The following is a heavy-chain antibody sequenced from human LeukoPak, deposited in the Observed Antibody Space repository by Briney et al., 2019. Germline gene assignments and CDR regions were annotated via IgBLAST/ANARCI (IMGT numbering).Heavy chain of an antibody. Sequence: GGSLRLSCAASGFTFSSYSMNWVRQAPGKGLEWLSYISSTSSAIYYADSLKGRFTISRDNAKNSLYLQMDSLRAEDTAVYYCARGEHSVDSWGQGMLVTVSS. J-gene: IGHJ4*02. CDR1: GFTFSSYS. V-gene: IGHV3-48*04. CDR3: ARGEHSVDS. CDR2: ISSTSSAI. D-gene: IGHD1/OR15-1a*01.